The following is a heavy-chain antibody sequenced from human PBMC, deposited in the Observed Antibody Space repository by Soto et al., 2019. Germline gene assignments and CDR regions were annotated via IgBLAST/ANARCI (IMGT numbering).Heavy chain of an antibody. CDR1: GHTLSDFS. J-gene: IGHJ4*02. Sequence: QVQLVQSGAEVKKPGASVKVSCKVSGHTLSDFSMHWVRQAPGRGLEWMGGFDPEDGDPIYAQNFQGRVTMTEDSSTDTAYMELSSLGSEDTAMYYCATDLLTAVAGDEGYWGQGTLVTVSS. D-gene: IGHD6-19*01. V-gene: IGHV1-24*01. CDR3: ATDLLTAVAGDEGY. CDR2: FDPEDGDP.